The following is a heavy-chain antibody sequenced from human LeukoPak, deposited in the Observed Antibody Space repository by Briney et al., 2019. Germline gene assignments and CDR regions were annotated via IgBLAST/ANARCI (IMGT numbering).Heavy chain of an antibody. D-gene: IGHD4-11*01. CDR3: ARDMTTVTYAFDI. V-gene: IGHV4-31*03. J-gene: IGHJ3*02. Sequence: SQTLSLTCTVSGGSISSGGYCWSWLRQHPGKGLEWIGYIYYSGTTYYNPSLKSRVTISVDTSKNQFSLKLSSVTAADTAVYYCARDMTTVTYAFDIWGQGTMVTVSS. CDR2: IYYSGTT. CDR1: GGSISSGGYC.